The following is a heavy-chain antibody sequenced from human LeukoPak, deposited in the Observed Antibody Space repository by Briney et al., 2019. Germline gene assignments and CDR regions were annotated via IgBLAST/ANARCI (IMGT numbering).Heavy chain of an antibody. CDR1: GYTFTNYY. V-gene: IGHV1-46*01. D-gene: IGHD6-19*01. CDR2: INPTGGST. Sequence: ASVKVSCKASGYTFTNYYIHWVRQAPGQGLEWMGIINPTGGSTTYAQKFQGRVTMTRDTSTSTVYMELSSLRSEDTAVYYCARVQSSGWWGFDPWGQGTLVTVSS. CDR3: ARVQSSGWWGFDP. J-gene: IGHJ5*02.